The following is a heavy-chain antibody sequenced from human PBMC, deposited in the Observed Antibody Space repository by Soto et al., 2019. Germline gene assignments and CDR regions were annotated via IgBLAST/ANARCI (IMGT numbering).Heavy chain of an antibody. CDR1: GFTFSSYA. CDR3: AIDGGGGGSSWPPGPYYFDY. D-gene: IGHD6-13*01. V-gene: IGHV3-30-3*01. CDR2: ISYDGSNK. Sequence: PGGSLRLSCAASGFTFSSYAMHWVRQAPGKGLEWVAVISYDGSNKYYADSVKGRFTISRDNSKNTLFLQMNSLRAEDTAVYYCAIDGGGGGSSWPPGPYYFDYWGQGTLVTVSS. J-gene: IGHJ4*02.